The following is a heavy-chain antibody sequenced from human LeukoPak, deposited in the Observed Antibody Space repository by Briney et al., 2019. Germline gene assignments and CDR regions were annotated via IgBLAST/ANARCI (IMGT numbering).Heavy chain of an antibody. J-gene: IGHJ5*02. CDR1: GYTFTCYY. V-gene: IGHV1-2*02. CDR2: INPNSGGT. Sequence: ASVKVSCKASGYTFTCYYMHWVRQAPGQGLEWMGWINPNSGGTNYAQKFQGRVTMTRDTSISTAYMELSRLRFDDTAVYYCAREKRVAGSRGGFDPWGQGTLVTVSS. D-gene: IGHD6-19*01. CDR3: AREKRVAGSRGGFDP.